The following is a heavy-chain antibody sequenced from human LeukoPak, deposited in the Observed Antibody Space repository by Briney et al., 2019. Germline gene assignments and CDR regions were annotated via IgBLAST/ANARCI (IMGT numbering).Heavy chain of an antibody. D-gene: IGHD4-17*01. Sequence: PSETLSLTCTVSGGSISSYYWSWIRQPPGKGLEWIGYTYYSGSTNYNPSLKSRVTISVDTSKNQFSLKLSSVTAADTAVYYCARDYGDIPPDWYYDLWGRGTLVTVSS. CDR3: ARDYGDIPPDWYYDL. CDR2: TYYSGST. V-gene: IGHV4-59*01. CDR1: GGSISSYY. J-gene: IGHJ2*01.